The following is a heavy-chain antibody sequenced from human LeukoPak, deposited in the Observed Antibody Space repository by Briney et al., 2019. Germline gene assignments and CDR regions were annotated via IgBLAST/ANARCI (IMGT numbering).Heavy chain of an antibody. CDR3: ARDSGYDYGKYYFDY. D-gene: IGHD5-12*01. CDR1: GGSFSGYY. Sequence: SETLSLTCAVYGGSFSGYYWSWIRQPPGKGLEWIGEINHSGSTNYNPSLKSRVTISVDTSKNQFSLKLSSVTAADTAVYYCARDSGYDYGKYYFDYWGQGTLVTVSS. V-gene: IGHV4-34*01. J-gene: IGHJ4*02. CDR2: INHSGST.